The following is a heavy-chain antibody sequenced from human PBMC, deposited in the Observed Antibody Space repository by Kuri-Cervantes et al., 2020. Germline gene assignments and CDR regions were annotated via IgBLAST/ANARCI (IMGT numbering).Heavy chain of an antibody. D-gene: IGHD4-17*01. CDR3: AKMRSGYGDYANAFDI. V-gene: IGHV3-23*01. CDR1: GFTVSSNY. Sequence: GESLKISCAASGFTVSSNYMSWVRQAPGKGLEWVSAVSGGGGSTYYADSVKGRFTISRDNSKNTLYLQMNSLRAEDTAVYYCAKMRSGYGDYANAFDIWGQGTMVTVSS. J-gene: IGHJ3*02. CDR2: VSGGGGST.